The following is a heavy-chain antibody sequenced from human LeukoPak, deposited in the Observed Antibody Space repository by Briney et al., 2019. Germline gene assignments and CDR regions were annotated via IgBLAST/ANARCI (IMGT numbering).Heavy chain of an antibody. CDR3: ARHGSGGVFDY. Sequence: SETLSLTCTVSGXSISSYYWSWIRQTPGRTLEWIGYIYYSGSTTYNPSLKSRVSISVDTSKNQFSLRLSSVTAADTAVYYCARHGSGGVFDYWGQGTLVTVSS. J-gene: IGHJ4*02. D-gene: IGHD2-15*01. CDR2: IYYSGST. V-gene: IGHV4-59*08. CDR1: GXSISSYY.